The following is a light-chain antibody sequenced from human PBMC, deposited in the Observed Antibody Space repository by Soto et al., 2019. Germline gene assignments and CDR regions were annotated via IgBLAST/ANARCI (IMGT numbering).Light chain of an antibody. CDR3: SAYTSSSTYV. J-gene: IGLJ1*01. CDR1: SSDVGGYNY. CDR2: EVS. Sequence: QSALTQPASVSGSPGQSITISCTGTSSDVGGYNYVSWYQQHPGKAPQLMIYEVSNRPSAVSNRFADSESGNTASLTISGLQAEDEADYYCSAYTSSSTYVFGTGTKLTVL. V-gene: IGLV2-14*01.